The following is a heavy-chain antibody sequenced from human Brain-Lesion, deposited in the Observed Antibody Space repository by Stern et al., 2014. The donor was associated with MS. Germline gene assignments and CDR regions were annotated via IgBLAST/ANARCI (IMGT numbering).Heavy chain of an antibody. J-gene: IGHJ6*02. D-gene: IGHD3-10*01. CDR3: ARGYYGSGRPQKGMDV. CDR2: INPNRGGT. V-gene: IGHV1-2*02. CDR1: GYTFTGYY. Sequence: VQLEESGAEVKKPGASLKVSCKASGYTFTGYYMYWVRQAPGQGLEWMGWINPNRGGTHYAQKFQGRVTMTRDTSITTAYMELSRLRSDDTAVYYCARGYYGSGRPQKGMDVWGQGTTVTVSS.